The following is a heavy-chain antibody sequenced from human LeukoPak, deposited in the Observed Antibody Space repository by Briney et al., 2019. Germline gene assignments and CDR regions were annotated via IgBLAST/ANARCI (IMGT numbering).Heavy chain of an antibody. V-gene: IGHV1-69*06. D-gene: IGHD1-14*01. Sequence: SVKVSCKASGGTLSSYAISWVRQAPGQGLEWMGGIIPIFGTANYAQKFQGRVTITADKSTSTAYMELSSLRSEDTAVYYCARGYQHTHNWFDPWGQGTLVTVSS. J-gene: IGHJ5*02. CDR1: GGTLSSYA. CDR3: ARGYQHTHNWFDP. CDR2: IIPIFGTA.